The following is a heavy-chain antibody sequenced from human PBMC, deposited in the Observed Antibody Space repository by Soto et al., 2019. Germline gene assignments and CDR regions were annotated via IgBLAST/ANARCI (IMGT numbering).Heavy chain of an antibody. CDR2: SGNRANSDTT. V-gene: IGHV3-72*01. J-gene: IGHJ3*02. Sequence: GGSLRLSCAGSGFTFSDHYMDWVRQAPGKGLEWVGRSGNRANSDTTEYGSSVRGRFTISRDDSKNSMYLQMNSLKTEDTAVYYCTRGYSGIDIYAFDIWGRGTLVTVSS. CDR3: TRGYSGIDIYAFDI. CDR1: GFTFSDHY. D-gene: IGHD1-26*01.